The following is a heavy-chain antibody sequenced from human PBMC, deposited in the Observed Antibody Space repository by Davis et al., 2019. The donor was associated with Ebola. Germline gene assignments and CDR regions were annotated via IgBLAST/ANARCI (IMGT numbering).Heavy chain of an antibody. CDR2: IIPIFGTA. J-gene: IGHJ4*02. Sequence: SVTVSCKASGGTFSSYAISWVRQAPGQGLEWMGGIIPIFGTANYAQKFQGRVTITADKSTSTAYMELSSLRSEDTAVYYCASMDYDILTGYYNPSFFDYWGQGTLVTVSS. V-gene: IGHV1-69*06. CDR1: GGTFSSYA. CDR3: ASMDYDILTGYYNPSFFDY. D-gene: IGHD3-9*01.